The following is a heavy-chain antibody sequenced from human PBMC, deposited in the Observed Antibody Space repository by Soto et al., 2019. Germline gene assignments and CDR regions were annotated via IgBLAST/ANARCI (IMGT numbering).Heavy chain of an antibody. CDR2: IKSKTDGGTT. CDR1: GFTFSNAW. D-gene: IGHD2-21*02. V-gene: IGHV3-15*01. J-gene: IGHJ4*02. CDR3: TTYGGNSEEVIDY. Sequence: PGGSLRLSCAASGFTFSNAWMSWVRQAPGKGLEWVGRIKSKTDGGTTDYAAPVKGRFTISRDDSKNTLYLQMNSLKTEDTAVYYCTTYGGNSEEVIDYWGQGTLVTVSS.